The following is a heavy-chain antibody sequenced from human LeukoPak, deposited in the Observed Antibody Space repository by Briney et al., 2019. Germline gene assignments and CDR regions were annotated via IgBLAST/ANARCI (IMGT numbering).Heavy chain of an antibody. CDR2: ISLAGTYI. V-gene: IGHV3-21*01. D-gene: IGHD3-10*02. Sequence: PGGSLRLSCAASELSFKTYSMNWLRQSPGKGLEWVASISLAGTYIDYADSVKGRFTISRDNGNNSLFLEMTSLRADDTAVYYCAGLGITMIGGVWGKGTTVTISS. CDR3: AGLGITMIGGV. CDR1: ELSFKTYS. J-gene: IGHJ6*04.